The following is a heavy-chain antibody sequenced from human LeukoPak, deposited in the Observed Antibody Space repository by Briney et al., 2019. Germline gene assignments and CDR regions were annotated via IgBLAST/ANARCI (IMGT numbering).Heavy chain of an antibody. D-gene: IGHD1-26*01. Sequence: GASVKVSCKASGYTFTSYAMHWVRQAPGQRLEWMGWINAGNGNTKYSQKFQGRVTITRDTSASTAYMELSSLRSEDTAVYYRARTDLGGGATTSSIYYYYYGMDVWGQGTTVTVSS. CDR3: ARTDLGGGATTSSIYYYYYGMDV. J-gene: IGHJ6*02. CDR1: GYTFTSYA. V-gene: IGHV1-3*01. CDR2: INAGNGNT.